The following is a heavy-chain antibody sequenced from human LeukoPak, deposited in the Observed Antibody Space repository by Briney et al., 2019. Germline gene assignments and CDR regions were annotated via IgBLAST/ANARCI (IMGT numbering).Heavy chain of an antibody. CDR1: GGSIRTTNNY. J-gene: IGHJ4*02. V-gene: IGHV4-39*01. D-gene: IGHD1-14*01. Sequence: SETVSLTCTVSGGSIRTTNNYWAWIRQPPGKGLEWIGTVYYSGDTWFTPSLKSRVTMSVDTSQNQFSLRLSSVTAADTTVYYCARQNRRLDYWGQGTLATVSS. CDR2: VYYSGDT. CDR3: ARQNRRLDY.